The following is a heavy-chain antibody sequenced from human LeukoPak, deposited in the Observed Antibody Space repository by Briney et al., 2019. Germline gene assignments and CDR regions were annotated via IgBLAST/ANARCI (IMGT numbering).Heavy chain of an antibody. CDR3: VRRDTGWNYFDY. CDR2: IYYTGKI. V-gene: IGHV4-59*08. CDR1: GGSINSHY. J-gene: IGHJ4*02. Sequence: PSETLSLTCAVSGGSINSHYWGWIRQPPGKGLQWIGDIYYTGKINYNPSLKSRVTITLDTSKDHLSLNLTSVLAPDTAIYYCVRRDTGWNYFDYWGQGILVTVSS. D-gene: IGHD6-19*01.